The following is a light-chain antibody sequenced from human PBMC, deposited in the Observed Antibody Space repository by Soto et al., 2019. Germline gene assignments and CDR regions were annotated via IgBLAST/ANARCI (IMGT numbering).Light chain of an antibody. J-gene: IGKJ2*01. V-gene: IGKV4-1*01. CDR2: WAS. CDR1: QSVSYTSNSKNL. Sequence: DIVMTQSPDSLAVSLGERATINCKSSQSVSYTSNSKNLLAWYQQKPGQPPNLLIYWASTRESGVPDRFSGSGSGTDFTLTISSLQAEDVAVYYCHQYCNTPYTFGQGTKLEIK. CDR3: HQYCNTPYT.